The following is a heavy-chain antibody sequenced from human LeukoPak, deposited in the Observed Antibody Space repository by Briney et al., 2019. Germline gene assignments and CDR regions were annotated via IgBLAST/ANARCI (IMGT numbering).Heavy chain of an antibody. J-gene: IGHJ4*02. CDR2: IWYDGSNK. V-gene: IGHV3-33*01. D-gene: IGHD1-26*01. CDR3: ARGWELLI. Sequence: GSLRLSCAASRFTFSSYGMHWVRQAPGKGLEWVAVIWYDGSNKYYADFVKGRFTISRDNSKNTLYLRMNSLGAEDTAVYYCARGWELLIWGQGTLVTVSS. CDR1: RFTFSSYG.